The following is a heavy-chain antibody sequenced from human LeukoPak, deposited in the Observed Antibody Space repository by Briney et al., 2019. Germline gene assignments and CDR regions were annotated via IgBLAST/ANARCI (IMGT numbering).Heavy chain of an antibody. CDR2: ITGSGDSA. Sequence: GGSLRLSCAAPGFTFSSYAMTWVRQAPGKGLEWVSAITGSGDSAYYSDSVKGRFTISRDQSKSTLYLQMNNLRVEDTAVYYCARDAEWRLLDYWGRGTQVTVSS. V-gene: IGHV3-23*01. J-gene: IGHJ4*02. D-gene: IGHD3-3*01. CDR1: GFTFSSYA. CDR3: ARDAEWRLLDY.